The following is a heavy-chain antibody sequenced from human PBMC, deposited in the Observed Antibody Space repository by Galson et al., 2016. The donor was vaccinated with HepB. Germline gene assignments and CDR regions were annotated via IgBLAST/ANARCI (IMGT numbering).Heavy chain of an antibody. V-gene: IGHV3-23*01. CDR1: GFTFKNYA. CDR2: VSGSGDNT. J-gene: IGHJ6*02. CDR3: AKGHSQTYYYYYGMDV. Sequence: SLRLSCAASGFTFKNYAMNWVRQAPGKGLEWVSVVSGSGDNTYYADSVKGRFIISRDNSKNTLCLQMNSLRAEDTAVYFCAKGHSQTYYYYYGMDVWGQGTTVTVSS. D-gene: IGHD1-26*01.